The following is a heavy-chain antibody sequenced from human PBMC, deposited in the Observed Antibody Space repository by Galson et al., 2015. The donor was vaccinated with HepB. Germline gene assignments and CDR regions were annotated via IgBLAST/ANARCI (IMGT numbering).Heavy chain of an antibody. J-gene: IGHJ4*02. Sequence: SLRLSCAASGLIFSGYTMHWVRQAPGKGLEWVADISYDGSYKDYAESVRGRFTISRDNSKNTLYLQMNSLRPDDTAIYYCARDRDYARTAGLDSWGQGTLVAVSP. CDR2: ISYDGSYK. CDR3: ARDRDYARTAGLDS. V-gene: IGHV3-30-3*01. CDR1: GLIFSGYT. D-gene: IGHD4-17*01.